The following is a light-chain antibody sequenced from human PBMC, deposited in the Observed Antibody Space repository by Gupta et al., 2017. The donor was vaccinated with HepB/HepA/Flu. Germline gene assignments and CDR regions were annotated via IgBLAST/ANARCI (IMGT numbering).Light chain of an antibody. V-gene: IGLV1-40*01. J-gene: IGLJ3*02. CDR2: ANN. CDR1: SSNIGAGYD. Sequence: QSVLTQPPSVSGAPGQRVTISCTGSSSNIGAGYDVHWYQQVPGTAPKLLIYANNNRPSGVPDRFSGSRSGTSASLAITGLQAEDEGDYYCQSYDRSLTGSGVFGGGTKLTVL. CDR3: QSYDRSLTGSGV.